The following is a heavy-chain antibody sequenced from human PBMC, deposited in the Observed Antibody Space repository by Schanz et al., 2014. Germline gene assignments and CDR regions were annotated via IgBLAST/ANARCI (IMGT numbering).Heavy chain of an antibody. CDR2: ISRDGTTS. Sequence: EVQLVESGGGLVQPGGSLRLSCAASGFTVSSNYMNWIRQAPGKGLEWLSYISRDGTTSYYADSMKGRFTISRDNAKNSLYLQMXSLXAEDTAVYYCARDYAGVPCWGRGTLVTVSS. CDR1: GFTVSSNY. D-gene: IGHD3-10*01. CDR3: ARDYAGVPC. J-gene: IGHJ4*02. V-gene: IGHV3-48*04.